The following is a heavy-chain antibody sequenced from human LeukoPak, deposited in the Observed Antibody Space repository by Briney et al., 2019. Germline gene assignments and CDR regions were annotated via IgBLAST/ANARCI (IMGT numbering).Heavy chain of an antibody. D-gene: IGHD2-2*01. V-gene: IGHV3-7*01. Sequence: GGSLRLSCAASGFSFSSYSMNWVRQAPGKGLQWVANIKTDGSEKYYVDSVKGRFTISRDNAKNSLYLQMNSLRAEDTAVYYCATELPRYCSATSCYLDYWGQGTLVTVSS. CDR1: GFSFSSYS. CDR3: ATELPRYCSATSCYLDY. J-gene: IGHJ4*02. CDR2: IKTDGSEK.